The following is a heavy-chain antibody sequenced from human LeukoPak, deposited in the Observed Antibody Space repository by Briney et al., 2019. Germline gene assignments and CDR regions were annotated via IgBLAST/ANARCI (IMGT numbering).Heavy chain of an antibody. CDR3: ARHGLDGSRSYPLDY. D-gene: IGHD3-10*01. CDR2: IYYSGST. V-gene: IGHV4-59*08. Sequence: PSETLSLTCTVSGGSISSHYWSWIRQSPGKGLEWISYIYYSGSTNYNPSLKSRVTISLDTSKNQFSLKLSSVTAADTAVYYCARHGLDGSRSYPLDYWGQGALVTVSS. CDR1: GGSISSHY. J-gene: IGHJ4*02.